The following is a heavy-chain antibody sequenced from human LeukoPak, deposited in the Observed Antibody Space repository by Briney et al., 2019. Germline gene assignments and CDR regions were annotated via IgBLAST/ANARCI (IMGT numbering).Heavy chain of an antibody. Sequence: KAGGSLRLSCAASGFTFSGYSMNWVRQAPGKGLEWLSYISGSNSYKYYADSVKGRFTISRDNAKNSLYLQMNSVRAEDTAVYFCARESLGYCSDSTCYYFIMDFWGKGTTVTVSS. J-gene: IGHJ6*03. CDR3: ARESLGYCSDSTCYYFIMDF. CDR2: ISGSNSYK. V-gene: IGHV3-21*05. D-gene: IGHD2-15*01. CDR1: GFTFSGYS.